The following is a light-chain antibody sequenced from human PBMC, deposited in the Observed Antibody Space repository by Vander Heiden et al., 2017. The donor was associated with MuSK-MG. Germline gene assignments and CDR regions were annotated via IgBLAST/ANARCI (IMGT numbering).Light chain of an antibody. CDR2: GIS. Sequence: DVQMTQSPSSLSASVGDRVTLTCRASQTISKYLNWYQQKPGKAPNLLIYGISNLQSGVPSRFSGSGSGTDFTLTISSLQPEDFATNYCHQTDNVPWTFGRGTEVEIK. V-gene: IGKV1-39*01. J-gene: IGKJ1*01. CDR3: HQTDNVPWT. CDR1: QTISKY.